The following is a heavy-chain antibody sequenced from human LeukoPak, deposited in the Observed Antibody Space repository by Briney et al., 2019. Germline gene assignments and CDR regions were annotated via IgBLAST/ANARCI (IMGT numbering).Heavy chain of an antibody. Sequence: GGSLKLSCAASGFILSGSGIHWVRQASGKGLEWVGRIRSNSNNYATSYAASVKGRFTVSRDDSKNTAYLTMNSLETEDTAVYYCTTRVINTFGGVVDHDCWGQGTLVTVSA. CDR1: GFILSGSG. J-gene: IGHJ4*02. D-gene: IGHD3-16*02. V-gene: IGHV3-73*01. CDR2: IRSNSNNYAT. CDR3: TTRVINTFGGVVDHDC.